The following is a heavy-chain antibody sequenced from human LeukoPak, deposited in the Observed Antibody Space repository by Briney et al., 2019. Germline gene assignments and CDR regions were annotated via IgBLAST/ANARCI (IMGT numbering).Heavy chain of an antibody. Sequence: SETLSLTCGVSGGSISSSNWWSWVRQPPGKGLGWIGEIHPSGEINYNPSLKSRVTISLDKSKNQFSLKMTSVTAADTAIYYCARGKQQLVPPFDYWGQGALVTVSS. V-gene: IGHV4-4*02. CDR2: IHPSGEI. CDR3: ARGKQQLVPPFDY. D-gene: IGHD6-13*01. J-gene: IGHJ4*02. CDR1: GGSISSSNW.